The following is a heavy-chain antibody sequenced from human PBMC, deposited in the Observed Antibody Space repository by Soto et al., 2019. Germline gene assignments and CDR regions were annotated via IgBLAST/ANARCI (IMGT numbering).Heavy chain of an antibody. J-gene: IGHJ3*02. CDR1: GGSISSGGFY. CDR2: IYYSGST. CDR3: AREPGLSLPTAIVNAFDI. D-gene: IGHD2-2*01. Sequence: QVQLQESGPGLVKPSQTLSLTCTVSGGSISSGGFYWSWIRQHPGKGLEWIGYIYYSGSTYYNPSLKSRVTMSVDTSKNQFSLKLRSVTAADTAVYYCAREPGLSLPTAIVNAFDIWGQGTTVTVSS. V-gene: IGHV4-31*03.